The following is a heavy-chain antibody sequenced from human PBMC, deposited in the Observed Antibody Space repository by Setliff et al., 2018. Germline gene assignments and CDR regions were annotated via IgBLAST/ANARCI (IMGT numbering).Heavy chain of an antibody. J-gene: IGHJ6*03. D-gene: IGHD3-3*01. Sequence: PGGSLRLSCAASGFTFSSYNMDWVRQAPGKGLEWVSYINSRSSTIFYADSVKGRFTISRDNAKNTLYLQMNSMRAEDTAVYYCAKDGDYNFWSGYFRAYYYMDVWAKGTTVTVSS. CDR1: GFTFSSYN. CDR3: AKDGDYNFWSGYFRAYYYMDV. CDR2: INSRSSTI. V-gene: IGHV3-48*01.